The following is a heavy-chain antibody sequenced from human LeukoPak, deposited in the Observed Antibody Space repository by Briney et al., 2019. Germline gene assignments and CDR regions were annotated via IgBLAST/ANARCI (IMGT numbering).Heavy chain of an antibody. V-gene: IGHV3-7*01. CDR2: IKQDGSEK. CDR1: RFTFSSYW. Sequence: GGSLRLXCAASRFTFSSYWMRWVRQAPGKGLEWVANIKQDGSEKYYVDSVKGRFTISRDNAKNSLYLQMNSLRAEDTAVYYCARGFVPAAIWGQGTLVTVSS. J-gene: IGHJ4*02. CDR3: ARGFVPAAI. D-gene: IGHD2-2*01.